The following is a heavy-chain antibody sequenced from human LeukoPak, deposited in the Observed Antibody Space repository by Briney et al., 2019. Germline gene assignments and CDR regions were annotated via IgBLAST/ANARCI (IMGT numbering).Heavy chain of an antibody. CDR1: GFTFSSYA. Sequence: PGGSLRLSCAASGFTFSSYATSWVRQAPGKGLEWVSAISGSGGSTYYAASVRGRFTISRDNSKNTLYLQMNSLRAEDTAVYYCAKGSPDYGDHGLLGYYYYGMDVWGQGTTVTVSS. CDR2: ISGSGGST. CDR3: AKGSPDYGDHGLLGYYYYGMDV. D-gene: IGHD4-17*01. V-gene: IGHV3-23*01. J-gene: IGHJ6*02.